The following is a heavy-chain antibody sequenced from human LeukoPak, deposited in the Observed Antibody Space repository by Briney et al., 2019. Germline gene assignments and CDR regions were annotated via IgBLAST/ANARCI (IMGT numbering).Heavy chain of an antibody. V-gene: IGHV3-48*03. CDR1: GFTFSKFE. D-gene: IGHD2-15*01. CDR2: IGSSDSGSAI. CDR3: ARMGDFCSGANCYIDAFDF. Sequence: PGGSLRLSCTAYGFTFSKFEMNWVRQATGQGLEGVAYIGSSDSGSAIHYADSVKGRFTISRDNAKTSVYLPMNGLRVEDSAIYFCARMGDFCSGANCYIDAFDFWGQGTMVTVSS. J-gene: IGHJ3*01.